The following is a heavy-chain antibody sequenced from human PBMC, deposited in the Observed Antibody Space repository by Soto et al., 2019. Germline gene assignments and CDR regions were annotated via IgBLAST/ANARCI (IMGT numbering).Heavy chain of an antibody. V-gene: IGHV4-30-4*01. J-gene: IGHJ4*02. CDR1: GGSISSGDYY. D-gene: IGHD5-12*01. Sequence: QVQLQESGPGLVKPSQTLSLTCTVSGGSISSGDYYWSWIRQPPGKGLEWIGYIYYSGSTYYNPSLKSRVPISVDPSTNQFSLKLSSVTAADTAVYYCARERRDGFPNDYWGQGTLVTVSS. CDR3: ARERRDGFPNDY. CDR2: IYYSGST.